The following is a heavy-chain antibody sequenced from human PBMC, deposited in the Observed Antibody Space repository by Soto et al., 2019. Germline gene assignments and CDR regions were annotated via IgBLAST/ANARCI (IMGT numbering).Heavy chain of an antibody. CDR3: ISHSPEDMIRT. CDR2: ISGSGGNT. Sequence: PXVSLGLSCEACGLTFSSFAKRWVRQDPGKGLEWVSGISGSGGNTYYADSVKGRFTISRDNSKNTLYLQMNSLNTEDTAVYYCISHSPEDMIRTWGQGTLVTGSS. D-gene: IGHD2-15*01. V-gene: IGHV3-23*01. J-gene: IGHJ4*02. CDR1: GLTFSSFA.